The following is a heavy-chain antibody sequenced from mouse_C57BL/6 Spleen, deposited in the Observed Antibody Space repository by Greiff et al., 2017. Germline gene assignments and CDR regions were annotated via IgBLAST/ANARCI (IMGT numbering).Heavy chain of an antibody. V-gene: IGHV8-12*01. J-gene: IGHJ4*01. CDR3: ARSPYDYFYAMDY. D-gene: IGHD2-4*01. CDR2: IYWDDDK. Sequence: QVTLKECGPGILQSSQTLSLTCSFSGFSLSTSGMGVSWIRQPSGKGLEWLAHIYWDDDKRYNPSLKSRLTISKDTSRNQVFLKITSVDTADTATYYCARSPYDYFYAMDYWGQGTSVTVSS. CDR1: GFSLSTSGMG.